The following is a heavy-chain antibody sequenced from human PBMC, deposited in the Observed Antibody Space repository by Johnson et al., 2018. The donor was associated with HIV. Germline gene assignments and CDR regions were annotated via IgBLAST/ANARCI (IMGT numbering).Heavy chain of an antibody. CDR2: IYSGGTT. CDR3: VKARGGYWGDDFDI. D-gene: IGHD2-8*02. Sequence: VQLVESGGGVVRPGGSLRLSCAASGFTFDDYGVSWVRQAPGKGLEWVSIIYSGGTTYYADSVKGRFTISRDNSKNTLYVEMDSLRAEDTAVYYCVKARGGYWGDDFDIWGQGTMVTVSS. J-gene: IGHJ3*02. V-gene: IGHV3-66*02. CDR1: GFTFDDYG.